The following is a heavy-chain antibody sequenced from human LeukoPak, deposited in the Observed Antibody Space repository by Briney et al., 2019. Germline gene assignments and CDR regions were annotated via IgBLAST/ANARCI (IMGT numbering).Heavy chain of an antibody. CDR3: ARDWGSSGYYREDYYYYMDV. CDR1: GASHSRHY. J-gene: IGHJ6*03. V-gene: IGHV4-59*11. D-gene: IGHD3-22*01. CDR2: IYYNAKT. Sequence: SETLSLTCTVSGASHSRHYWSWIRQPPGKGLEWIGYIYYNAKTNYNPSLKSRVTISEDPSKNQFSLKVTSVTAADTAVYYCARDWGSSGYYREDYYYYMDVWGTGTMATVSS.